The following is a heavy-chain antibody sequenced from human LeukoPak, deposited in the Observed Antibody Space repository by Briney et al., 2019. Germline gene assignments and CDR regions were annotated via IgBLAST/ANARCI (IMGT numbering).Heavy chain of an antibody. CDR2: ISSSSSYI. V-gene: IGHV3-21*01. D-gene: IGHD6-13*01. CDR1: GFTLSSYS. CDR3: ARGGAAGLYYYMDV. Sequence: PGGSLRLSCAASGFTLSSYSMNWVRQAPGKGLEWVSSISSSSSYIHYADSVKGRFTISRDNAKNSLYLQMNSLRAEDTAVYYCARGGAAGLYYYMDVWGKGTTVTVSS. J-gene: IGHJ6*03.